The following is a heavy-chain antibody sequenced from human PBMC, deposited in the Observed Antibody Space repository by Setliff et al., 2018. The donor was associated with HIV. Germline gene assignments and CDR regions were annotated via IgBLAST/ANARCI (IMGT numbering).Heavy chain of an antibody. V-gene: IGHV1-69*10. D-gene: IGHD2-15*01. J-gene: IGHJ3*02. CDR1: GGTFNSYA. Sequence: SVKVSCKASGGTFNSYAISWVRQAPGQGLEWMGGIIPILGIANYAQKFQGRVTITADKSTSTAYMELSSLRSGDTAVYYCARSYCSGGSCYRFDAFDIWGQGTMVTVSS. CDR2: IIPILGIA. CDR3: ARSYCSGGSCYRFDAFDI.